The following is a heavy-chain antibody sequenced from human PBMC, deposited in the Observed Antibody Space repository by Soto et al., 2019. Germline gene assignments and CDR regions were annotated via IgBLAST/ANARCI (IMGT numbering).Heavy chain of an antibody. Sequence: EVQLVESGGGLVQPGGSLRLSCAASGFTFSSYEMNWVRQAPGKGLAWVSYISSSGSTIYYADSVKGRFTISRDNAKNSLYLQMNSLRAEDTAVYYCARITIFGVVIEGFDYWGQGTLVTVSS. D-gene: IGHD3-3*01. CDR2: ISSSGSTI. CDR3: ARITIFGVVIEGFDY. CDR1: GFTFSSYE. V-gene: IGHV3-48*03. J-gene: IGHJ4*02.